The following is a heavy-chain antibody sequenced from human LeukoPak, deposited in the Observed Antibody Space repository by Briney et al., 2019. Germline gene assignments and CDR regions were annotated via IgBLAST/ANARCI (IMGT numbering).Heavy chain of an antibody. CDR2: IYPGDSDT. V-gene: IGHV5-51*01. CDR3: ARQDYGDYGNFDY. CDR1: GSPVTSYW. Sequence: RAGGSLQVSCQDSGSPVTSYWIGGVRLVHGKGLGWMGIIYPGDSDTRYSPSFQGQVTISADKSISTAYLQWSSLKASDTAMYYCARQDYGDYGNFDYWGQGTLVTVSS. D-gene: IGHD4-17*01. J-gene: IGHJ4*02.